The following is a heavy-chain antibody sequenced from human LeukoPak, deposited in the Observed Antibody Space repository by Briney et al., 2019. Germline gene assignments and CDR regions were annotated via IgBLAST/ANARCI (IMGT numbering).Heavy chain of an antibody. J-gene: IGHJ6*03. CDR1: GGSLSSNY. D-gene: IGHD3-10*01. Sequence: SQTLSLTCTVSGGSLSSNYWSWIRQPPGKGLEWIGCIYYSGSTNYNPSLKSRVTISVDTSKNQISLKLTSVTAADTAVYYCARDKSYNYYYYMDVWGKGTTVTVSS. V-gene: IGHV4-59*01. CDR3: ARDKSYNYYYYMDV. CDR2: IYYSGST.